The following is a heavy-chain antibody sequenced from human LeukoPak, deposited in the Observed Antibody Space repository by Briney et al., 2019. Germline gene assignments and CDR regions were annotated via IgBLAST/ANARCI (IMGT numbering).Heavy chain of an antibody. CDR1: GYTFTSYD. CDR2: MNPNSGNT. Sequence: ASVKVACKASGYTFTSYDINWVRQATGQGLEWMGWMNPNSGNTGYAQKFQGRVTMTRNTSISTAYMELSSLRSEDTAVYYCTREKGRGLYHYPSGAFHGFIQSWSQGSLVTVSS. J-gene: IGHJ5*02. CDR3: TREKGRGLYHYPSGAFHGFIQS. V-gene: IGHV1-8*01. D-gene: IGHD3-10*01.